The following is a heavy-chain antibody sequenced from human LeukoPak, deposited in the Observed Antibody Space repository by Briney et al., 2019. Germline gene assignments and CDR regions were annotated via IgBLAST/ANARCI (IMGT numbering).Heavy chain of an antibody. CDR3: AKSRGLTMIVVIDY. V-gene: IGHV3-30-3*02. Sequence: GGSLRLSCAASGFTFSSYAMQWVRQAPGKGLEWVAFISYDGSNKYYADSVKGRFTISRDNSKNTLYLQMNSLRAEDTAVYYCAKSRGLTMIVVIDYWGQGTLVTVSS. CDR2: ISYDGSNK. J-gene: IGHJ4*02. CDR1: GFTFSSYA. D-gene: IGHD3-22*01.